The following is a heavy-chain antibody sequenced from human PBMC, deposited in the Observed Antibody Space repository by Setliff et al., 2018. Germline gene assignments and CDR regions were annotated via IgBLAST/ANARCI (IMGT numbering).Heavy chain of an antibody. Sequence: ASVKVSCKSSGYIFTDYYIHWVRQAPGQGLEWMGWINPDSGDANYGPNFQGWVTMTRDTSIDTAYLDLSRLKSDDTAAYYCSRERSRRHCYGGGCDFYYYGLDVWGQGTTVTVSS. D-gene: IGHD2-15*01. J-gene: IGHJ6*02. CDR1: GYIFTDYY. V-gene: IGHV1-2*04. CDR3: SRERSRRHCYGGGCDFYYYGLDV. CDR2: INPDSGDA.